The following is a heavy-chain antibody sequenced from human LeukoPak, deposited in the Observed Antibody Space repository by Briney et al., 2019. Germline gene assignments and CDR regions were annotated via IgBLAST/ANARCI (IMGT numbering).Heavy chain of an antibody. CDR1: GYTFTSYA. V-gene: IGHV1-3*01. J-gene: IGHJ4*02. CDR2: INAGNGNT. D-gene: IGHD3-10*01. CDR3: ARDYDYGSGSYILDY. Sequence: ASVKVSCKASGYTFTSYAMHWVRQAPGQRLEWMGWINAGNGNTKYSQKSQGRVTITRDTSASTAYMELSSLRSEDTAVYYCARDYDYGSGSYILDYWGQGTLVTVSS.